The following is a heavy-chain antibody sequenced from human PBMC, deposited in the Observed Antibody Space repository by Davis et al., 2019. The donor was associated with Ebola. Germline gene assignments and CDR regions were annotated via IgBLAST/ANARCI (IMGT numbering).Heavy chain of an antibody. Sequence: GESLKISCAASGFTFSSYGMHWVRQAPGKGLEWVAVIWYDGSNKYYADSVKGRFTISRDNSKNSLYLQMNSLRTEDTALYYCAMGGDFWIDYWGQGTLVTVSS. CDR3: AMGGDFWIDY. J-gene: IGHJ4*02. CDR2: IWYDGSNK. V-gene: IGHV3-33*03. D-gene: IGHD3-3*01. CDR1: GFTFSSYG.